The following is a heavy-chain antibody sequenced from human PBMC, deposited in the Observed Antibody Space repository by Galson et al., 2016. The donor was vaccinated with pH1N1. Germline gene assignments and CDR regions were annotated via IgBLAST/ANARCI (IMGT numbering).Heavy chain of an antibody. Sequence: SLRLSCAASGFTFDDNGMSWVRQPPGKGLEWVASINWNGGSTSYADSGKGRFTISRDNARNSLYLHMNSLRVEDTALYYCARVSRIVLMAPMDVWGKGTTVTVSS. D-gene: IGHD2-8*01. CDR1: GFTFDDNG. J-gene: IGHJ6*03. V-gene: IGHV3-20*04. CDR3: ARVSRIVLMAPMDV. CDR2: INWNGGST.